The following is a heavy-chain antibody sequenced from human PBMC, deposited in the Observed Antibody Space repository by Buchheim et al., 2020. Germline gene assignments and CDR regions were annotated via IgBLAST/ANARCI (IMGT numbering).Heavy chain of an antibody. V-gene: IGHV5-10-1*03. D-gene: IGHD3-10*01. CDR3: ARSDQIITMVRGAATDY. J-gene: IGHJ4*02. CDR2: IDPSDSYT. CDR1: GYSFTSYW. Sequence: EVQLVQSGAEVKKPGESLRISCKGSGYSFTSYWISWVRQMPGKGLERMGRIDPSDSYTNYSPSFQGHVTISAYKSISTAYPQWSSLKASDTAMYYCARSDQIITMVRGAATDYWGQGTL.